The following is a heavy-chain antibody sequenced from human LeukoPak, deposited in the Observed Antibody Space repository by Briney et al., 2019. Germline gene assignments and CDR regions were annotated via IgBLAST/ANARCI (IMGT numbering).Heavy chain of an antibody. CDR2: IKQDGSEK. Sequence: PGGSLRLSCAASGFTFSSYWMSWVRQAPGKGLEWVANIKQDGSEKYYVDSVKGRFTISRDNAKNSLYLQMNSLRAEDTAVYYCARDPYSSGWYANFDYWGQGTLVTVSS. CDR1: GFTFSSYW. J-gene: IGHJ4*02. V-gene: IGHV3-7*01. CDR3: ARDPYSSGWYANFDY. D-gene: IGHD6-19*01.